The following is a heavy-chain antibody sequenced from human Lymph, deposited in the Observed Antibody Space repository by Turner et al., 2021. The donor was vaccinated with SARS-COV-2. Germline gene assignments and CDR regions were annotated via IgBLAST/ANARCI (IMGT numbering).Heavy chain of an antibody. D-gene: IGHD2-2*01. CDR2: IIPILAIA. V-gene: IGHV1-69*10. CDR1: GGTFSSYA. Sequence: QVQLVQSGAEVKKPGSSVKVSCKASGGTFSSYAITWVRQAPGQGLEWMGGIIPILAIANYAQKFQGRVTITADKSTSTAYKELSSLRSEDTAVYYCARDSPYCSSTSCYDPWGQGTLVTVSS. CDR3: ARDSPYCSSTSCYDP. J-gene: IGHJ5*02.